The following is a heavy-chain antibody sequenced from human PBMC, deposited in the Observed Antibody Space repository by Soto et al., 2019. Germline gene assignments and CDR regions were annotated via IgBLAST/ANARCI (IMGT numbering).Heavy chain of an antibody. CDR2: ISSTTNYI. CDR1: GFTFTRYS. J-gene: IGHJ4*02. Sequence: GGSLRLSWAASGFTFTRYSMNWVRPAPGKGLEWVSSISSTTNYIYYGDSMKGRFTISRDNAKNSLYLEMNSLRAEDTAVYYCARESEDLTSNFDYWGQGTLVTVSS. CDR3: ARESEDLTSNFDY. V-gene: IGHV3-21*06.